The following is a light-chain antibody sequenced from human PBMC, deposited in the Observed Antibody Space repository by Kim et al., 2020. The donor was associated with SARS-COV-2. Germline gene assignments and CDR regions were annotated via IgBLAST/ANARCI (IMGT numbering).Light chain of an antibody. Sequence: GQAVTISCTGTTSDVGGYYYVSWYQQHPGKVPQVLIYDVNARPSGVSDRFSASKSGNTASLTISGLQADDEADYYCCSYAGSYSWVFGGGTQLTVL. V-gene: IGLV2-11*01. CDR2: DVN. J-gene: IGLJ3*02. CDR1: TSDVGGYYY. CDR3: CSYAGSYSWV.